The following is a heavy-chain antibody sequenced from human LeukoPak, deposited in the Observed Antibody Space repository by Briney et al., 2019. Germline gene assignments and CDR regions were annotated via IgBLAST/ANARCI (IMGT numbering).Heavy chain of an antibody. J-gene: IGHJ4*02. CDR1: GGTFSSYA. CDR3: ASIAVAGPLDYFDY. CDR2: IIPIFGTA. Sequence: SVKVSCKASGGTFSSYAISWVRQAPGQGLEWMGGIIPIFGTANYAQKFQGRVTITTDESTSTAYMELSSLRSEDTAVYYYASIAVAGPLDYFDYWGQGTLVTVSS. V-gene: IGHV1-69*05. D-gene: IGHD6-19*01.